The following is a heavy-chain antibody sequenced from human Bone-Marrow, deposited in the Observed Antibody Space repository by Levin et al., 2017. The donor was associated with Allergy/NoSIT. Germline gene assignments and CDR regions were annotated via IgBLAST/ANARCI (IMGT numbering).Heavy chain of an antibody. D-gene: IGHD6-13*01. CDR2: IKSKSDGETT. Sequence: GGSLRLSCEASDLTFNDAWMNWVRQAPGKGLEWVGRIKSKSDGETTDYAAPVKGRFTISRDDSKNTVYLQMNSLKIEDTAIYYCSTDRSPGFTSRRWGDAWGQGTTVTVSS. V-gene: IGHV3-15*07. CDR3: STDRSPGFTSRRWGDA. J-gene: IGHJ6*02. CDR1: DLTFNDAW.